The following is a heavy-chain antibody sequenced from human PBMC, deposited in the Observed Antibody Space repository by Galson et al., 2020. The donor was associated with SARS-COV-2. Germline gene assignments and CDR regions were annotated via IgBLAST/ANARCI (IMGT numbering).Heavy chain of an antibody. J-gene: IGHJ5*02. CDR2: VYYSGTT. CDR3: ARLGGPFGTYTSLFRWFDP. CDR1: GGSISSNSFY. D-gene: IGHD3-16*01. Sequence: ASETLSLTCTVSGGSISSNSFYWAWIRQPPGKGLEWIGSVYYSGTTYYNPSVESRVTISIDTSNNQFSLNLNSVTATDTAVYYCARLGGPFGTYTSLFRWFDPWGQGTLVTVSS. V-gene: IGHV4-39*01.